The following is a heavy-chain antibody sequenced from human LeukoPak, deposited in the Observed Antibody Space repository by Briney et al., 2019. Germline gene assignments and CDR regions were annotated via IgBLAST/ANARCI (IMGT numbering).Heavy chain of an antibody. Sequence: SETLSLTCTVSGGSISSGGNYWSWIRQHPGKGLEWIGYIYYSGSTYYNPSLKSRVTISVDTSKNQLSLKLTSVTAADTAVYYCARDPTGFGGIDFWGQGTLVTVSS. CDR3: ARDPTGFGGIDF. D-gene: IGHD3-10*01. CDR2: IYYSGST. J-gene: IGHJ4*02. CDR1: GGSISSGGNY. V-gene: IGHV4-31*03.